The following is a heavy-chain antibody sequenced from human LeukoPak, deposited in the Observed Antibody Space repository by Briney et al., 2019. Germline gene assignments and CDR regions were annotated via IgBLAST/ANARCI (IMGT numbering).Heavy chain of an antibody. CDR1: GFTFTNYA. V-gene: IGHV3-23*01. J-gene: IGHJ4*02. CDR3: AVDGSGYWAFDY. D-gene: IGHD3-22*01. Sequence: GGSLRLSCAASGFTFTNYAMSWVRQAPGKGLEWVSGISGGGGSTYYADSVEGRFTISRDNAKNTLYLQMNSLRAEDTAVYYCAVDGSGYWAFDYWGQGTLVTVSS. CDR2: ISGGGGST.